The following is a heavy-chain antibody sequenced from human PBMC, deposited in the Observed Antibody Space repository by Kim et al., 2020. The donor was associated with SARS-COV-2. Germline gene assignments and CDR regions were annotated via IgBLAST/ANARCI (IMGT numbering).Heavy chain of an antibody. CDR2: IKPDGSET. Sequence: GGSLRLSCAVSGFTFSSFWMTWVHQAPGKGLEWVADIKPDGSETYYADSVKGRFTISRDNAQKSMYLQMNSLRAEDTAVYYCARARIDVWGQGTTVTVSS. D-gene: IGHD2-15*01. CDR3: ARARIDV. CDR1: GFTFSSFW. J-gene: IGHJ6*02. V-gene: IGHV3-7*03.